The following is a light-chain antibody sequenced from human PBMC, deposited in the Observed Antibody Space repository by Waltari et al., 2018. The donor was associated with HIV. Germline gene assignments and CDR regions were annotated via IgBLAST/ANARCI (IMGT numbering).Light chain of an antibody. CDR2: DVT. J-gene: IGLJ1*01. Sequence: HSALTQLRSVSWSPGQSVTISCTGTSSDFVGYKYFLWYQQHPGKAPKLMIFDVTKRPSGVPDRFSGSRSGNTASLTISGLQAEDEADYYCCSYAGSYTYVFGTGTKVTVL. V-gene: IGLV2-11*01. CDR3: CSYAGSYTYV. CDR1: SSDFVGYKY.